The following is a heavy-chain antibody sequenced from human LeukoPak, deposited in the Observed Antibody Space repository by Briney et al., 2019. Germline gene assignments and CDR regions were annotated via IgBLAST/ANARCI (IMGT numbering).Heavy chain of an antibody. CDR2: IYYSGST. D-gene: IGHD3-3*01. V-gene: IGHV4-39*07. J-gene: IGHJ2*01. CDR3: ARWFNEFWSVPSYWYFDL. Sequence: SETLSLTCTVSGGSISSSSYYWGWIRQPPGKGLEWIGSIYYSGSTYYNPSLKSRVTISVDTSKNQFSLKLSSVTAADTAVYYCARWFNEFWSVPSYWYFDLWGRGTLVTVSS. CDR1: GGSISSSSYY.